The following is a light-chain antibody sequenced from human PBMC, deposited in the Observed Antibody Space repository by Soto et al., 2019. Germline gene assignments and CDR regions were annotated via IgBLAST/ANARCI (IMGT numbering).Light chain of an antibody. J-gene: IGKJ2*02. CDR3: QQYNNWPPCT. CDR2: GAS. Sequence: EIVLTQSPGTLSLSPGERATLSCISSQSVTSGYLAWYQQQPNQAPRLLIYGASYRATGIPDRFSGGGSGTDFTLTISRLEPEDFAVYYCQQYNNWPPCTFGQGTKVDIK. V-gene: IGKV3-20*01. CDR1: QSVTSGY.